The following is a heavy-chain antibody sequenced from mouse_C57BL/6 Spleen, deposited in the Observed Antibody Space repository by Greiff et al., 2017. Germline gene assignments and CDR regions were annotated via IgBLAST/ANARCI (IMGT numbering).Heavy chain of an antibody. V-gene: IGHV1-69*01. CDR2: IDPSDSYT. Sequence: VKLQQPGAELVMPGASVKLSCKASGYTFTSYWMHWVKQRPGQGLEWIGEIDPSDSYTNYNQKFKGKSTLTVDKSSSTAYMQLSSLTSEDSAVYYCARRNLSFDYWGQGTALTVSS. CDR3: ARRNLSFDY. D-gene: IGHD1-1*01. J-gene: IGHJ2*01. CDR1: GYTFTSYW.